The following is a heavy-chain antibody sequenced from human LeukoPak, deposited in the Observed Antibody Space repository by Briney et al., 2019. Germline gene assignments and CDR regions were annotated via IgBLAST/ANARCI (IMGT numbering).Heavy chain of an antibody. J-gene: IGHJ4*02. CDR2: TSYDGSNK. Sequence: GGSLRLSCAASGFTFSSYAMHWVRQAPGKGLEWVAVTSYDGSNKYYADSVKGRFTISRDNSKNTLYLQMNSLRAEDTAVYYCARDRIVYIAAAVYHGSFDYWGQGTLVTVSS. CDR3: ARDRIVYIAAAVYHGSFDY. CDR1: GFTFSSYA. D-gene: IGHD6-13*01. V-gene: IGHV3-30*04.